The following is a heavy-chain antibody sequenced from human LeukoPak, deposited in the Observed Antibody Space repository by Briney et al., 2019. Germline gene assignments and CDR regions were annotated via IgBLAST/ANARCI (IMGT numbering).Heavy chain of an antibody. CDR3: TRTSMVRGVIDY. Sequence: GGSLRLSCTASGFTFGDYAMSWVRQAPGKGLEWVGFIRSKAYGGTTEYAASVKGRFTISRDDSKSIAYLQTNSLKTKDTAVYYCTRTSMVRGVIDYWGQGTLVTVSS. V-gene: IGHV3-49*04. CDR2: IRSKAYGGTT. J-gene: IGHJ4*02. CDR1: GFTFGDYA. D-gene: IGHD3-10*01.